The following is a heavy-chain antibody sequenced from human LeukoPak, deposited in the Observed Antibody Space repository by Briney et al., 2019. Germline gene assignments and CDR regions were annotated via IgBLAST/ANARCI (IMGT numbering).Heavy chain of an antibody. CDR2: IYNGGST. V-gene: IGHV4-39*01. D-gene: IGHD2-15*01. J-gene: IGHJ4*02. CDR1: CGFINRGSYY. Sequence: PSGALFLHCTVSCGFINRGSYYWGLIRQPPKEGLGGVGSIYNGGSTFYTPSLRSRVTMSVDTSKNQFSLKLSSVTAADTAVYYCARDFRYCSETRCPSFDYWGQGMLVTVSS. CDR3: ARDFRYCSETRCPSFDY.